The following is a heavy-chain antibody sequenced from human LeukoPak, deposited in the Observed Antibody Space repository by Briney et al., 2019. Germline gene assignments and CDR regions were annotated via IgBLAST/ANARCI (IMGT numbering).Heavy chain of an antibody. CDR1: GGSISSGRYY. CDR2: IYTRGST. Sequence: PSETLSLTCNVSGGSISSGRYYWSWIRQPAGKGLEWIGRIYTRGSTNYNPSLKSRVTMSVDTSKNQFSLKLSSVTAADTAVYYCATDGMVRGPDAWFDSWGQGTLVTVSS. D-gene: IGHD3-10*01. CDR3: ATDGMVRGPDAWFDS. J-gene: IGHJ5*01. V-gene: IGHV4-61*02.